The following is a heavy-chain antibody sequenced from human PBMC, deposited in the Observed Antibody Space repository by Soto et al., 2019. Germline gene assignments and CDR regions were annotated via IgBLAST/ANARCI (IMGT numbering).Heavy chain of an antibody. V-gene: IGHV1-69*13. CDR3: ARERDCSSTSCYEYFDY. J-gene: IGHJ4*02. Sequence: SVKVSCKASGGTFSSYAISWGRQAPGQGLEWMGGIIPIFGTANYAQKFQGRVTITADESTSTAYMELSSLRSEDTAVYYCARERDCSSTSCYEYFDYRGQGTLVTVSS. CDR1: GGTFSSYA. CDR2: IIPIFGTA. D-gene: IGHD2-2*01.